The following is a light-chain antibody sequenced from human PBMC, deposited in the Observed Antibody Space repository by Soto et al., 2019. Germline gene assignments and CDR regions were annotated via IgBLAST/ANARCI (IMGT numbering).Light chain of an antibody. J-gene: IGKJ5*01. CDR3: QQYDKWFSIS. V-gene: IGKV3-15*01. CDR2: GAS. CDR1: QSVNSN. Sequence: EIVMTQSPVTLSVSPGERATLSCRASQSVNSNLAWYQQKPGQSPRLLIYGASTRAAGIPARFSGSGSGTEFTLTISRLEPEDFAVYYCQQYDKWFSISFGQGTRLEIK.